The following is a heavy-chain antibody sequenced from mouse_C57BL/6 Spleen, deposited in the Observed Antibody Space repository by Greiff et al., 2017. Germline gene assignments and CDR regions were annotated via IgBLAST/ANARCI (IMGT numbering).Heavy chain of an antibody. J-gene: IGHJ4*01. V-gene: IGHV2-2*01. CDR1: GFSLTSYG. CDR3: ASPYGNYVDAMDY. Sequence: QVQLKQSGPGLVQPSQSLSITCTVSGFSLTSYGVHWVRQSPGKGLEWLGVIWSGGSTDYNAAFISRLSISKDNSKSQVFFKMNSLQADDTAIYYCASPYGNYVDAMDYWGQGTSVTVSS. D-gene: IGHD2-1*01. CDR2: IWSGGST.